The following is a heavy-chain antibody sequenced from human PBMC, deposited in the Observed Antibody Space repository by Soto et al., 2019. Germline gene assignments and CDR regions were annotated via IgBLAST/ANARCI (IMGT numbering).Heavy chain of an antibody. Sequence: EVQLVESGGGLVQPGGSLRLSCAASGFTFSSYSMNWVRQAPGKGLEWVSYISSSSSTIYYADSVKGRFTISRDNSKKTLYLQMNSLRAEDTAVYYCARDLEQQLGTSYYYYGMDVWGQGTTVTVSS. D-gene: IGHD6-13*01. J-gene: IGHJ6*02. CDR1: GFTFSSYS. V-gene: IGHV3-48*01. CDR3: ARDLEQQLGTSYYYYGMDV. CDR2: ISSSSSTI.